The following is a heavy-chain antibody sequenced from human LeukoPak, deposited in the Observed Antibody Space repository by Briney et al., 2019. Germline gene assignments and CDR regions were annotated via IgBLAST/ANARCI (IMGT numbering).Heavy chain of an antibody. CDR2: ISSSRSTI. V-gene: IGHV3-11*04. D-gene: IGHD2-15*01. J-gene: IGHJ4*02. CDR3: AGEVRDCSGGSCYHTDDY. CDR1: GFTFSDYY. Sequence: GGSLRLPCAASGFTFSDYYMSWIRQAPGKGLEWVSYISSSRSTIYYADSVKGRFTISRDNAKNSLYLQMNSLRAEDTAVYYCAGEVRDCSGGSCYHTDDYWGQGTLVTVSS.